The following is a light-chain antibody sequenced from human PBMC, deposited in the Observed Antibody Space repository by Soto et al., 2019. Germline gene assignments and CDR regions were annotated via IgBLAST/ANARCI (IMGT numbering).Light chain of an antibody. CDR3: QQRSNWPLT. J-gene: IGKJ4*01. Sequence: VLTQSPATLSLSPGERATLSCRASRNVSPYLAWYQQKPGQAPRLLLYDTSNRATGTPARFSGSGSGTDFTLTISSLEPEDFAVYYCQQRSNWPLTFGGGTRVEIK. CDR1: RNVSPY. V-gene: IGKV3-11*01. CDR2: DTS.